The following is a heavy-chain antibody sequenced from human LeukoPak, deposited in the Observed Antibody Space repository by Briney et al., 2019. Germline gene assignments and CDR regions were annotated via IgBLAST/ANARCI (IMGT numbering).Heavy chain of an antibody. CDR2: IRYDGSEK. V-gene: IGHV3-30*02. J-gene: IGHJ4*02. D-gene: IGHD5-18*01. CDR1: GFTFSTYG. Sequence: GGSLRLSCAASGFTFSTYGMHWVRQAPGKGLEWVAFIRYDGSEKYSTDSVKGRFTISRDNSKNTLYLRMNSLAAEDTAVYYCAKDRSYHYFDYWGQGTLVTVSS. CDR3: AKDRSYHYFDY.